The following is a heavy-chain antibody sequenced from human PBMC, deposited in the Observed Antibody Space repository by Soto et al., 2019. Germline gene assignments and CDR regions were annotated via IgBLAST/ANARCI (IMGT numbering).Heavy chain of an antibody. D-gene: IGHD6-19*01. CDR1: GGSISSSNYY. J-gene: IGHJ4*02. V-gene: IGHV4-61*05. CDR3: ARVPPGYSSGWHNFDY. Sequence: SETLSLTCTVSGGSISSSNYYWGWIRQPPGKGLEWIGYIYYSGSTNYNPSLKSRVTISVDTSKNQFSLMLSSVTAADTAVYYCARVPPGYSSGWHNFDYWGQGTLVTVSS. CDR2: IYYSGST.